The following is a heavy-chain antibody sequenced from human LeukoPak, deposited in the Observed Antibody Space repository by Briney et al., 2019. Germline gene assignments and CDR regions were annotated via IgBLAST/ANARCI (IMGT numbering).Heavy chain of an antibody. V-gene: IGHV3-53*01. CDR2: IYSGGST. CDR1: GVTVSSNY. CDR3: ARDYYDSSGYSNDY. J-gene: IGHJ4*02. D-gene: IGHD3-22*01. Sequence: PGGSLRLSCAASGVTVSSNYMSWVRQAPGKGLEWVSVIYSGGSTYYADSVKGRFTISKDNSKNTLYLQMNSLRAEVTAVYYCARDYYDSSGYSNDYWGQGTLVTVSS.